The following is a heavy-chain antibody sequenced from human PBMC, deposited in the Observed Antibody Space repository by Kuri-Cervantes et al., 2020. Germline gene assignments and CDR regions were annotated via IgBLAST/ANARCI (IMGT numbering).Heavy chain of an antibody. V-gene: IGHV3-48*02. CDR3: ARDPLRVFDWLSEYYSDY. CDR2: ISSSSTTI. Sequence: LSLTCAASGFTFSSYSINWVRQAPGKGLEWVSYISSSSTTIYYADSVKGRFTISRDNAKNSLYLQMNSLRDEDTAVYYCARDPLRVFDWLSEYYSDYWGQGTLVTVSS. CDR1: GFTFSSYS. D-gene: IGHD3-9*01. J-gene: IGHJ4*02.